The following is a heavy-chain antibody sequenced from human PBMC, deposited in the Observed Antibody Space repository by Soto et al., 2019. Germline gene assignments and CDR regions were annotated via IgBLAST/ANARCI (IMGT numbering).Heavy chain of an antibody. CDR3: ARQTGDLYYYYYGMDV. V-gene: IGHV4-39*01. Sequence: SETLSLTCTVSGGSISSSSYYWGWIRQPPGKWLEWIGSIYYSGSTFYNPSLKSRVTISVDTSKNQFSLKLSSVTAADTALYYCARQTGDLYYYYYGMDVWGQGTTVTVSS. CDR1: GGSISSSSYY. D-gene: IGHD7-27*01. J-gene: IGHJ6*02. CDR2: IYYSGST.